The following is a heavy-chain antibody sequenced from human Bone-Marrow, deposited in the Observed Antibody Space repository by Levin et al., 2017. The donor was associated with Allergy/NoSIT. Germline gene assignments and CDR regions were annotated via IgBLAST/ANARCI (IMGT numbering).Heavy chain of an antibody. D-gene: IGHD3-22*01. CDR2: IGSSGTAT. CDR1: GFTFSDFY. CDR3: ARVYYYDTSGRGAFDF. Sequence: GGFLRLSCAASGFTFSDFYMTWIRQAPGKGLEWVSYIGSSGTATNYADSVRGRFTLSRDNPKNSLYLQMNSLRAEDTAVYYCARVYYYDTSGRGAFDFWGQGTMVTVSS. V-gene: IGHV3-11*01. J-gene: IGHJ3*01.